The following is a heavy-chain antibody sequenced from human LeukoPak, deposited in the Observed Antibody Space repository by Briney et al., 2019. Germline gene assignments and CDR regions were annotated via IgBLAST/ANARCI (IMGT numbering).Heavy chain of an antibody. CDR3: ARVQGSSGPGIFEY. Sequence: QPGGSLRLSCAASGFTFSNYWMSWVRQARGKGLEWVANIKQDGSEKYYVDSVKGRCTISRDNAKNSLYLQMNSLRVEDTAVYYCARVQGSSGPGIFEYWGQGTLVPVSS. V-gene: IGHV3-7*01. D-gene: IGHD6-19*01. CDR1: GFTFSNYW. J-gene: IGHJ4*02. CDR2: IKQDGSEK.